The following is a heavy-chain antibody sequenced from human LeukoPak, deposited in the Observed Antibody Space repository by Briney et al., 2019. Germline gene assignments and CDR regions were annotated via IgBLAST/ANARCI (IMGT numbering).Heavy chain of an antibody. Sequence: GGSLRLSCAASGFTFDDYAMHWVRQAPGKGLEWVSLISGDGGSTYYADSVKGRFTISRDNSKDSLYLQMNSLRTEDTASYYCAKVEGGYCSGGSCFGAFDIWGQGTMVTVSS. CDR1: GFTFDDYA. CDR3: AKVEGGYCSGGSCFGAFDI. J-gene: IGHJ3*02. V-gene: IGHV3-43*02. D-gene: IGHD2-15*01. CDR2: ISGDGGST.